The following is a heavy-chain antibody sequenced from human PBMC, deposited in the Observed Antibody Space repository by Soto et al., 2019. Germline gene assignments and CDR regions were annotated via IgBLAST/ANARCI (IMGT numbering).Heavy chain of an antibody. J-gene: IGHJ4*02. CDR3: RCAGTTVTTDPFDY. V-gene: IGHV3-15*07. CDR1: GFTFSNAW. Sequence: EVQLVESGGGLVKPGGSLRLSCAASGFTFSNAWMNWVRQAPGKGLEWVGSIKSKTDGGTTDYAAPVKGRFTISRDDSKNTLYLQMNSLKTEDTAVYYCRCAGTTVTTDPFDYWGQGTLVTVSS. D-gene: IGHD4-17*01. CDR2: IKSKTDGGTT.